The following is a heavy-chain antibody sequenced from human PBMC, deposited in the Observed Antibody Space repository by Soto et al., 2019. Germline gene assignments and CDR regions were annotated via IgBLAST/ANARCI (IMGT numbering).Heavy chain of an antibody. V-gene: IGHV1-18*01. Sequence: GASVKVSCKASGGTFSSYTISWVRQAPGQGLEWMGWISAYNGNTNYAQKLQGRVTMTTDTSTSTAYMELRSLRSDDTAVYYCARAAGATSTRGSVDIWGQGTMFTVSS. CDR3: ARAAGATSTRGSVDI. D-gene: IGHD1-26*01. CDR2: ISAYNGNT. CDR1: GGTFSSYT. J-gene: IGHJ3*02.